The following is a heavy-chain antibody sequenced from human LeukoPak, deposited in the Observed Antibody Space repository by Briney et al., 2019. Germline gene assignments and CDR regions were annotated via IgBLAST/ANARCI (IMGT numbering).Heavy chain of an antibody. J-gene: IGHJ6*03. CDR2: IYYSGST. Sequence: SETLSLTCAVYGGSISSYYWSWIRQPPGKGLEWIGYIYYSGSTNYNPSLKSRVTISVDTSKNQFSLKLSSVTAADTAVYYCARGRYCSSTSCYYMDVWGKGTTVTVSS. V-gene: IGHV4-59*01. CDR1: GGSISSYY. CDR3: ARGRYCSSTSCYYMDV. D-gene: IGHD2-2*01.